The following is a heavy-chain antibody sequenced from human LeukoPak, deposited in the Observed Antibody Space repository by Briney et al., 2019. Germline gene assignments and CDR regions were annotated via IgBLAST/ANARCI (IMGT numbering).Heavy chain of an antibody. CDR3: ARDHSWSFDY. J-gene: IGHJ4*02. D-gene: IGHD1-26*01. CDR1: GFTFGSYP. CDR2: IRTESTET. Sequence: GGSLRLSCAASGFTFGSYPMNWVRQPPGKGLEWISNIRTESTETYYADSVRGRFTNSRDNANNSLYLQMNSLRVEDTAVYYRARDHSWSFDYWGQGILVTVSS. V-gene: IGHV3-48*01.